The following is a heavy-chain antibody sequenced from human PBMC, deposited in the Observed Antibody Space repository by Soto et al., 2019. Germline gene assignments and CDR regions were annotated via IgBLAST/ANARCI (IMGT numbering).Heavy chain of an antibody. J-gene: IGHJ4*02. CDR2: IYYSVST. D-gene: IGHD1-7*01. V-gene: IGHV4-31*03. CDR1: GGSISNGGYY. CDR3: ARVLGVTGPTTDY. Sequence: SETLSLTCTVSGGSISNGGYYWSWIRQHPGKGLEWIGYIYYSVSTYYNPSFKSRVTISVDTSKNQFSLKLSSVTAADSAVYYCARVLGVTGPTTDYWGQGTLVTVSS.